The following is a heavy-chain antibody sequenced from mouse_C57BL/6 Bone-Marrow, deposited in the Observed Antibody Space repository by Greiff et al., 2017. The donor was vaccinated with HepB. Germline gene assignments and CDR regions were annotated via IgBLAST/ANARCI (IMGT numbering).Heavy chain of an antibody. V-gene: IGHV1-19*01. CDR3: ARRANYYGSSQAWFAY. J-gene: IGHJ3*01. Sequence: VHVKQSGPVLVKPGASVKMSCKASGYTFTDYYMNWVKQSHGKSLEWIGVINPYNGGTSYNQKFKGKATLTVDKSSSTAYMELNSLTSEDSAVYYCARRANYYGSSQAWFAYWGQGTLVTVSA. CDR2: INPYNGGT. D-gene: IGHD1-1*01. CDR1: GYTFTDYY.